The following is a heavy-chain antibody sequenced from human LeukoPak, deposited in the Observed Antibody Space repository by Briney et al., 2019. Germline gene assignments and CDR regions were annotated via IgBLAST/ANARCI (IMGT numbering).Heavy chain of an antibody. CDR1: GYTFTSYG. CDR3: ARIACSGGSCYDLYYFDY. J-gene: IGHJ4*02. Sequence: DSVKVSCKASGYTFTSYGISWVRQAPGQGLEWMGWISAYNGNTNYAQKLQGRVTMTTDTSTSTAYMELRSLRSDDTAVYYCARIACSGGSCYDLYYFDYWGQGTLVTVSS. V-gene: IGHV1-18*01. D-gene: IGHD2-15*01. CDR2: ISAYNGNT.